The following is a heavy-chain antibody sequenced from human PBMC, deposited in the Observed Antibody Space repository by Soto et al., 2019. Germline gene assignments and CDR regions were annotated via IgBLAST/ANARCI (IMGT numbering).Heavy chain of an antibody. CDR2: IKSKADGGTI. CDR3: TTMPAIVVGFFDY. Sequence: EVQLVESGGDLVKPGGSLRLSCAVSGLTFSNAWMNWVRQAPGKGLEWVGRIKSKADGGTIDYAAPVKGRFIISRDDSKNTLYLQMNSLKTEDTAVYYCTTMPAIVVGFFDYWGQGSLVTVSS. D-gene: IGHD3-22*01. J-gene: IGHJ4*02. V-gene: IGHV3-15*01. CDR1: GLTFSNAW.